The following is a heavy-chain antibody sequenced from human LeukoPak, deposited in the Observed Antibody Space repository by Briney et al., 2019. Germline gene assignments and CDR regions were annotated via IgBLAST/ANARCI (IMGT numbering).Heavy chain of an antibody. CDR1: GYSIGSGYF. D-gene: IGHD3-16*01. CDR3: ARRPDWGYDYYMDV. V-gene: IGHV4-38-2*02. Sequence: SETLSLTCNVSGYSIGSGYFWGWIRQPPGKGLEWIGDVYSSGTTYYNPSLESRLTISLKTSKNQFSLKLRSVTAADTAVYYCARRPDWGYDYYMDVWGKGTTVTVSS. J-gene: IGHJ6*03. CDR2: VYSSGTT.